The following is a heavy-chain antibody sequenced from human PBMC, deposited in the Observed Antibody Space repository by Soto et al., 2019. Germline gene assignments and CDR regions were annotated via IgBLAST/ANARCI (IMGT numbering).Heavy chain of an antibody. CDR3: ARDRDESPYYDFWSGNGNWFDP. V-gene: IGHV3-21*01. D-gene: IGHD3-3*01. CDR2: ISSSSSYI. CDR1: GFTFSSYS. Sequence: EVQLVESGGGLVKPGGSVRLSCAASGFTFSSYSMNWVRQAPGKGLEWVSSISSSSSYIYYADSVKGRFTISRDNAKNSLYLQMNSLRAEDTAVYYCARDRDESPYYDFWSGNGNWFDPWGQGTLVTVSS. J-gene: IGHJ5*02.